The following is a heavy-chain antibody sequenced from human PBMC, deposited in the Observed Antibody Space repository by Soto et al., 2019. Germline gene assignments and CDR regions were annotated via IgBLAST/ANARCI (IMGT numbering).Heavy chain of an antibody. CDR3: RGAPGPSDAFDI. CDR1: GYTLTRYY. V-gene: IGHV1-46*01. CDR2: INLSGGST. D-gene: IGHD1-26*01. Sequence: ASVKVSCKASGYTLTRYYMHWMRQAPGQGLEGMGIINLSGGSTSYAQKVQGRVTVTRDTSTSTVYMELSSLRAEDTAVYYCRGAPGPSDAFDIWGKGTMVTV. J-gene: IGHJ3*02.